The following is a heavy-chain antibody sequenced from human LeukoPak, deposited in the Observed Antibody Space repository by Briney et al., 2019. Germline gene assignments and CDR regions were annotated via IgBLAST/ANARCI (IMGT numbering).Heavy chain of an antibody. D-gene: IGHD4-17*01. J-gene: IGHJ4*02. V-gene: IGHV3-30*18. CDR3: AKDRLRETDYGDSGGHKGYKEQLGRGYFDY. Sequence: PGGSLRLSCAASGFTFSSYGMHWVRQAPGKGLEWVAVISYDGSNKYYADSVKGRFTISRDNSKNTLYLQMNSLRAEDTAVYYCAKDRLRETDYGDSGGHKGYKEQLGRGYFDYWGQGTLVTVSS. CDR2: ISYDGSNK. CDR1: GFTFSSYG.